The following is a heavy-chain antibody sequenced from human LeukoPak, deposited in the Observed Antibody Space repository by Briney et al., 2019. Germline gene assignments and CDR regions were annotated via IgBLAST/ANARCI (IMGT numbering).Heavy chain of an antibody. D-gene: IGHD1-26*01. V-gene: IGHV3-23*01. J-gene: IGHJ4*02. Sequence: GGSLRLSCAASGFTFSTYAMNWVRQAPGQGLEWVSGISGSGDNAYYADSVRGRFTISRDKSKSTVYLQMNSLGVEDTAIYYCARGRKLGAPTYFFDYWGQGTLVTVSS. CDR1: GFTFSTYA. CDR3: ARGRKLGAPTYFFDY. CDR2: ISGSGDNA.